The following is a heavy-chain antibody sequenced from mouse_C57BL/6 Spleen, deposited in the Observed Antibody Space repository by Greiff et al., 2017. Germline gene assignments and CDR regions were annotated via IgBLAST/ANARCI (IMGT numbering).Heavy chain of an antibody. J-gene: IGHJ3*01. D-gene: IGHD3-2*02. CDR2: IYPGDGDT. CDR3: ARSPDSSGYWFAY. Sequence: VQLQQSGPELVKPGASVKISCKASGYAFSSSWMNWVKQRPGKGLEWIGRIYPGDGDTNYNGKFKGKATLTADKSSSTAYMQLSSLTSEDSAVYFCARSPDSSGYWFAYWGQGTLVTVSA. CDR1: GYAFSSSW. V-gene: IGHV1-82*01.